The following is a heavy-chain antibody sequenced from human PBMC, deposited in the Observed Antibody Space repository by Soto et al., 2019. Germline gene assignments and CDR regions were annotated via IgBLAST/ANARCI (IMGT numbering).Heavy chain of an antibody. CDR3: ARVQSPYGDPWYFDL. J-gene: IGHJ2*01. CDR2: IGTSGSTI. D-gene: IGHD4-17*01. V-gene: IGHV3-48*03. CDR1: GFTFSSYE. Sequence: PGGSLRLSCAASGFTFSSYEMNWVRQAPGKGLECVSYIGTSGSTIYYADSVKGRFTISRDNAKNSLYLQVNSLRAEDTAVYYCARVQSPYGDPWYFDLWGRGTLVTVCS.